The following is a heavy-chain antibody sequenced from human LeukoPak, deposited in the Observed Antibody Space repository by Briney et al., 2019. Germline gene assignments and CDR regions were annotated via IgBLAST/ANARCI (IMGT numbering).Heavy chain of an antibody. CDR1: GFTSVDYA. CDR2: IRGKAYDETT. D-gene: IGHD4-17*01. V-gene: IGHV3-49*03. Sequence: GGSLRLSCTISGFTSVDYALSWFRQAPGKGLEWVGFIRGKAYDETTDYAASVKGRFTISRDDSKSIAYLQMNSLRSEDTARYYCTKVNNGYYACYFDHWGQGTLVTVSS. CDR3: TKVNNGYYACYFDH. J-gene: IGHJ4*02.